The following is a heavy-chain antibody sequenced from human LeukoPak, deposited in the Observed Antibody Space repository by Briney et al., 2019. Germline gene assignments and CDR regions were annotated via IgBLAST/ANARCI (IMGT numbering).Heavy chain of an antibody. V-gene: IGHV1-69*05. CDR1: GGTFSSYA. Sequence: ASVKVSCKASGGTFSSYAISWVRQAPGQGLEWMGGIIPIFGTANYAQKFQGRVTITTDESTSTAYMELSSLRSEDTAVYYCARALGAIGAAAGTGYFQHWGQGTLVTVSS. D-gene: IGHD6-13*01. CDR2: IIPIFGTA. CDR3: ARALGAIGAAAGTGYFQH. J-gene: IGHJ1*01.